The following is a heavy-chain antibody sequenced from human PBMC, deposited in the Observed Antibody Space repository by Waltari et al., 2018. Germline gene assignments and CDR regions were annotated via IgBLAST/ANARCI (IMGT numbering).Heavy chain of an antibody. D-gene: IGHD2-8*01. CDR3: ARVQYADFSYHFDY. Sequence: QLQLQESGPGLVKPSETLSLTCVVSGGSLSGGTYSWNWIRQPPGKGLEWIGLIYDSGSTYYNPSLNSRLTSSVDMSKNQFSLKLTSATAADTGIYYCARVQYADFSYHFDYWGRGTLVTVSS. CDR2: IYDSGST. J-gene: IGHJ4*02. V-gene: IGHV4-30-2*01. CDR1: GGSLSGGTYS.